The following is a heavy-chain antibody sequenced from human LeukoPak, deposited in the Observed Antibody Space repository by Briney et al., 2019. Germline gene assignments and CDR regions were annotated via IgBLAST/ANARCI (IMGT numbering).Heavy chain of an antibody. V-gene: IGHV3-30*04. CDR3: ARARIAARPDFDY. J-gene: IGHJ4*02. CDR2: ISYDGSNK. Sequence: PGGSLRLSCAASGFIFSSYAIHWVRQAPGKGLEWVAVISYDGSNKYYADSVKGRFTISRDNSKNTLYLEMSSLRDEDTAVYYCARARIAARPDFDYWGQGTLVTVSS. D-gene: IGHD6-6*01. CDR1: GFIFSSYA.